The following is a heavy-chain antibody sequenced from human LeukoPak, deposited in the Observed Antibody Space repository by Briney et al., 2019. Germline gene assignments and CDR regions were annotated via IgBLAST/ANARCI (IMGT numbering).Heavy chain of an antibody. Sequence: ETSETLSLTCAVYGGSLSGYYWSWIRQPPGKGLEWIGEINHSGSTNYNPSLQSRVTISVDTSKNQFSLKLSSVTAADTAVYYCARAWGYSYGYDYWGQGTLVTVSS. CDR2: INHSGST. D-gene: IGHD5-18*01. CDR1: GGSLSGYY. CDR3: ARAWGYSYGYDY. J-gene: IGHJ4*02. V-gene: IGHV4-34*01.